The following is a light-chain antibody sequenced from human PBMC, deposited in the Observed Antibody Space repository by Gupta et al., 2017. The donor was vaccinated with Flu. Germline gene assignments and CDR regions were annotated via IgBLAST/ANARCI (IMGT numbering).Light chain of an antibody. CDR3: NSRDSSGNHLGV. CDR1: SLRSYY. V-gene: IGLV3-19*01. CDR2: GKN. Sequence: SSELTQDPAVSVDLGQTVRITFQGDSLRSYYASWYQQKPGQAPVLVIYGKNNRPSGIPDRFSGSSSGNTASLTITGAQAEDEADYYCNSRDSSGNHLGVFGTGTKVTVL. J-gene: IGLJ1*01.